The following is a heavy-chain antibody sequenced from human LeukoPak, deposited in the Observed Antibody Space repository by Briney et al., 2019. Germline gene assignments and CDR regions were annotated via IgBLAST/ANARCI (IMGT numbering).Heavy chain of an antibody. CDR2: ISSSSYYT. CDR1: GFTFSSCS. J-gene: IGHJ4*02. V-gene: IGHV3-21*01. D-gene: IGHD2-15*01. CDR3: ARDARICSGGSCYFDF. Sequence: TGGSLRLSCAASGFTFSSCSMNWVRQAPGKGVGWVSSISSSSYYTYYADSVKGRFTISRDNAKNPLYLQMNSLRAEDTAVYYCARDARICSGGSCYFDFWGQGTLVTVSS.